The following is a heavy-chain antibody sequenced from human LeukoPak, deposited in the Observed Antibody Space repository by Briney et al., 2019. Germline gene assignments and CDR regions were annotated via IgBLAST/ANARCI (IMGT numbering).Heavy chain of an antibody. CDR3: ARHPFSAPFDY. Sequence: SETLSLTCTVSGGSMNNYYWSWFRRPPGKGLEWIAYVYQTGDTRYNPSLKSRVSISLDTSKDQFSLKLSSVTATDTAVYYCARHPFSAPFDYWGQGILVTVSS. CDR2: VYQTGDT. J-gene: IGHJ4*02. D-gene: IGHD4/OR15-4a*01. V-gene: IGHV4-59*08. CDR1: GGSMNNYY.